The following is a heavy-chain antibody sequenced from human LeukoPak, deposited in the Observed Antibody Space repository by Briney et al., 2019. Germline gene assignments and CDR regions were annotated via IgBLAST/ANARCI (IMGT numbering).Heavy chain of an antibody. CDR3: SSSSVYYYYYMDV. V-gene: IGHV4-39*07. D-gene: IGHD6-6*01. CDR2: IYYRGTT. Sequence: SETLSLTCTVSGDSISSSSYYWGWIRQPPGTGLEWLGTIYYRGTTYYNPSLKSRVTISVDTSKNQFSLRLRSVTAADTAVYFSSSSSVYYYYYMDVWGKGTTVTVSS. CDR1: GDSISSSSYY. J-gene: IGHJ6*03.